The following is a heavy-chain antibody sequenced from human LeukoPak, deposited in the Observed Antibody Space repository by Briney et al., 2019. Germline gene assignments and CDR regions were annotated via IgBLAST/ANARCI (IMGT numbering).Heavy chain of an antibody. CDR2: IHYSGST. J-gene: IGHJ4*02. CDR1: GGSVSGGNYY. Sequence: PSETLSLTCTVSGGSVSGGNYYCSWIRQSPGKGLEWIGYIHYSGSTVYNPSLESRVTMSIDTSKNQFSVNLSSVTAVDTAVYYCARTGSAGGYWGQGTLVTVSS. V-gene: IGHV4-61*01. D-gene: IGHD1-1*01. CDR3: ARTGSAGGY.